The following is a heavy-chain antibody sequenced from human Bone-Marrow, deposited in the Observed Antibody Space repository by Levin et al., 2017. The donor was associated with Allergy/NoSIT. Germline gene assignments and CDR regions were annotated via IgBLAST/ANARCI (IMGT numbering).Heavy chain of an antibody. CDR2: INHSGST. CDR1: GGSFSGYY. CDR3: ARGPYNWGSHFDY. D-gene: IGHD7-27*01. J-gene: IGHJ4*02. V-gene: IGHV4-34*01. Sequence: SETLSLTCAVYGGSFSGYYWSWIRQPPGKGLEWIGEINHSGSTNYNPSLKSRVTISVDTSKNQFSLKLSSVTAADTAVYYCARGPYNWGSHFDYWGQGTLVTVSS.